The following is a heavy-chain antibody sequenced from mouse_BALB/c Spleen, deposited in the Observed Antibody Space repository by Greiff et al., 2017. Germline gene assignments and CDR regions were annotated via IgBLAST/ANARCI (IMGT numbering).Heavy chain of an antibody. CDR1: GYSITSDYA. D-gene: IGHD3-1*01. J-gene: IGHJ4*01. CDR2: ISYSGST. V-gene: IGHV3-2*02. Sequence: EVQLVESGPGLVKPSQSLSLTCTVTGYSITSDYAWNWIRQFPGNKLEWMGYISYSGSTSYNPSLKSRISITRDTSKNQFFLQLNSVTTEDTATYYCARYRSGYAMDYWGQGTSVTVSS. CDR3: ARYRSGYAMDY.